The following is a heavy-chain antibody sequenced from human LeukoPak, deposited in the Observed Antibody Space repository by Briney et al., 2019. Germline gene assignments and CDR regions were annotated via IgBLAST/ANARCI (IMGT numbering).Heavy chain of an antibody. CDR3: AREAFGVFPPATYYYYLDV. D-gene: IGHD3-3*01. Sequence: SVKVSCKASGGTFGRYVISWVRQAPGQGLEWMGGIIPIFGTANYAQKFQGRVTITADESTITAYMELSSLRSEDTAVYYCAREAFGVFPPATYYYYLDVWGKGTTVTVSS. CDR1: GGTFGRYV. V-gene: IGHV1-69*13. J-gene: IGHJ6*03. CDR2: IIPIFGTA.